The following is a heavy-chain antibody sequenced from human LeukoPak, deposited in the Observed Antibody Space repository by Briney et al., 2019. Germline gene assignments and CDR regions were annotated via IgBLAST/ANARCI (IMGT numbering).Heavy chain of an antibody. CDR3: ARVRQWLVGKYFDY. D-gene: IGHD6-19*01. Sequence: GGSLRLSCAASGLTVSSTYMSWVRQTPGKGLEWVSVIYSGGSTYYADSVKGRFTISRDNSKNTLYLQMNSLRAEDTAVYYCARVRQWLVGKYFDYWGQGTLVTVSS. V-gene: IGHV3-53*01. CDR2: IYSGGST. J-gene: IGHJ4*02. CDR1: GLTVSSTY.